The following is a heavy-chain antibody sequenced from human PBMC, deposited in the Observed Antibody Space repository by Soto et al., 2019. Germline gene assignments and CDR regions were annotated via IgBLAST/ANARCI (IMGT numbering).Heavy chain of an antibody. D-gene: IGHD4-17*01. V-gene: IGHV3-21*01. CDR1: GFTFSSYS. CDR3: ASRLMTTVTPLDY. CDR2: ISSSSSYI. Sequence: PGGSLRLSCAASGFTFSSYSMNWVRQAPGKGLEWVSSISSSSSYIYYADSVEGRFTISRDNARNSLYLQMNSLRAEDTAVYYCASRLMTTVTPLDYWGQGTLVTVSS. J-gene: IGHJ4*02.